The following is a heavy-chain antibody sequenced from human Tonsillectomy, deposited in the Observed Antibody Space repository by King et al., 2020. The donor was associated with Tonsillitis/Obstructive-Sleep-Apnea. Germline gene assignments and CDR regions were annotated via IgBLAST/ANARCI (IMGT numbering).Heavy chain of an antibody. V-gene: IGHV3-30*18. CDR2: ISYDGSNK. CDR3: AKELSDYGDYNGGYAFDI. Sequence: VQLVESGGGVVQPGRSLRLSCAASGFTFSSYGIHWVRQAPGKGLEWVALISYDGSNKYYADSVRGRFTISRDNSKNTLYLQMNSLRAEDTAVYYCAKELSDYGDYNGGYAFDIWGQGTMVTVSS. CDR1: GFTFSSYG. J-gene: IGHJ3*02. D-gene: IGHD4-17*01.